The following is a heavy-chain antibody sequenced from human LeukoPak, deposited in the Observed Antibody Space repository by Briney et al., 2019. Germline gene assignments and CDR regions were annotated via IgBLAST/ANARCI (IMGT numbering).Heavy chain of an antibody. CDR2: ISAYNGNT. Sequence: GASVKVSCKASGYTFTSYGISWVRQAPGQGLEWMGWISAYNGNTNYAQKLQGRVTMTTDTSTSTAYMELRSLRSDDTAVYYCARVTPGYSSSSAFDYWGQGTLVTVSS. CDR1: GYTFTSYG. D-gene: IGHD6-6*01. J-gene: IGHJ4*02. V-gene: IGHV1-18*01. CDR3: ARVTPGYSSSSAFDY.